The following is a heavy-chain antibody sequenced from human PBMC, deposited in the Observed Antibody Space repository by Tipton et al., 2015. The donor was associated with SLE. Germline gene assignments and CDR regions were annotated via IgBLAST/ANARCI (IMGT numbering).Heavy chain of an antibody. CDR1: GGSISSSRHY. D-gene: IGHD2-8*02. CDR3: ARQVLGGVIRPPPYFDY. V-gene: IGHV4-39*01. CDR2: IYYSGYI. J-gene: IGHJ4*02. Sequence: TLSLTCSASGGSISSSRHYWGWIRQPPGKGLEWIGSIYYSGYIYYNPSLKSRVTISVDTSKNQFSLKLSSVTAADTAVYYCARQVLGGVIRPPPYFDYWGQGTLVTVSS.